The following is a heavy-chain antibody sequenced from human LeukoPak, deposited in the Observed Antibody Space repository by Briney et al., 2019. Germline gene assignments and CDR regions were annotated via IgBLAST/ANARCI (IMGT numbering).Heavy chain of an antibody. CDR3: ARDQYYYGSGTPFDP. V-gene: IGHV4-4*07. CDR1: GGSISSYY. J-gene: IGHJ5*02. Sequence: TSETLSLTCTVSGGSISSYYWSWIRQPAGKGLEWIGRIYTSGSTNYNPSLKSRVTMSVDTSKNQFSLKLNSVTAADTAVYYCARDQYYYGSGTPFDPWGQGTLVTVSS. D-gene: IGHD3-10*01. CDR2: IYTSGST.